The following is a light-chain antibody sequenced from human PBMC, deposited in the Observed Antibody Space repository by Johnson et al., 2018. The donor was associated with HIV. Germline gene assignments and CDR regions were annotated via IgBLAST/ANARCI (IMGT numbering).Light chain of an antibody. CDR2: DNN. J-gene: IGLJ1*01. V-gene: IGLV1-51*01. CDR3: GTWDISLSVGYV. Sequence: QSVLTQPPSVSAAPGQKVTISCSGSISNIGNNYVSWYQQLPGTAPKLLIYDNNKRPSGTPDRFSGSKSGTSATLGITGLPTGDEADYYCGTWDISLSVGYVFGTGTKVTVL. CDR1: ISNIGNNY.